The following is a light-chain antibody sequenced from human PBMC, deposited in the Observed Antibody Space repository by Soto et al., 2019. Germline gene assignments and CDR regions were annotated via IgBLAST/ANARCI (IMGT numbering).Light chain of an antibody. V-gene: IGLV1-47*02. CDR2: SNN. J-gene: IGLJ1*01. CDR1: SSNIGRDY. CDR3: AAWDDSLSGYV. Sequence: QSVLTQPPSASGTPGQRVTISCSGSSSNIGRDYVNWYQHLPGTAPKLLISSNNLRPSGVPDRFSGSKSGTSGSLAISGLRSEDEADYYCAAWDDSLSGYVFGTGTKVTVL.